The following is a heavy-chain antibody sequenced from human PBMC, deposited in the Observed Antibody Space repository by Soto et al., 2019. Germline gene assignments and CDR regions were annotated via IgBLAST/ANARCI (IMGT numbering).Heavy chain of an antibody. J-gene: IGHJ6*02. V-gene: IGHV4-34*01. Sequence: SETLSLTCAVYGGSFSGYYWSWIRQPPGQELEWIAEINHIGTTYYNPSLKSGVTISADTSKNQFSLNLISVTAADTAVYYCRRSSRYSTDVWGQGITVTVSS. CDR2: INHIGTT. D-gene: IGHD6-19*01. CDR3: RRSSRYSTDV. CDR1: GGSFSGYY.